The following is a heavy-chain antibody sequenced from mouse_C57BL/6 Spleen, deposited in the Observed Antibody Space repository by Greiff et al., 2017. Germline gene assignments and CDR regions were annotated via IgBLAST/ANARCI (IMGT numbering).Heavy chain of an antibody. J-gene: IGHJ1*03. CDR3: VRDTIGYFDV. CDR1: GFTFITYA. Sequence: DAGGGLVQPKGSLKLSCAVSGFTFITYAMHWVRQASGKGLEWVARIRSKSSNYATYYANSMKDRFTITREDSQSMLYLQMNNLKTEDTARYCCVRDTIGYFDVWGTGTTVTVSS. CDR2: IRSKSSNYAT. D-gene: IGHD1-1*02. V-gene: IGHV10-3*01.